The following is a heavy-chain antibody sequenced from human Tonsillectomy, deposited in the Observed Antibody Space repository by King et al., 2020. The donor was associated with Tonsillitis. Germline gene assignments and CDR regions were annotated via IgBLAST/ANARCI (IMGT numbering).Heavy chain of an antibody. V-gene: IGHV3-23*04. CDR3: AKVVSTALVYYFDY. J-gene: IGHJ4*02. Sequence: VQLVESGGGLVQPGGSLRLSCAASGFTFSSSAMAWVRQAPGKGLEWVSGISGSGGSTYYADSVEGRFTISRDNSKNTLYLQMNLLGAEDTALYYCAKVVSTALVYYFDYWGQGTLVTVSS. CDR1: GFTFSSSA. CDR2: ISGSGGST. D-gene: IGHD5-18*01.